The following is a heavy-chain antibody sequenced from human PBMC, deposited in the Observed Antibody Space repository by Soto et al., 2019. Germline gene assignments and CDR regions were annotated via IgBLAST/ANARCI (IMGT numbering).Heavy chain of an antibody. CDR1: GGSISSSSYY. CDR2: IYYSGST. CDR3: VGGEVATIWGGMDV. Sequence: QLQLQESGPGLVKPSETLSLTCTVSGGSISSSSYYWGWIRQPPGKGLEWIGSIYYSGSTYYNPSLKSRVTISVDTSKNQFSLKLSSVTAADTAVYYCVGGEVATIWGGMDVWGQGTTVTVSS. V-gene: IGHV4-39*01. J-gene: IGHJ6*02. D-gene: IGHD5-12*01.